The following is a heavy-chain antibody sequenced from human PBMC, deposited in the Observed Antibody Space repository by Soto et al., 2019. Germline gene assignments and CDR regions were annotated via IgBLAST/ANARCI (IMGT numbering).Heavy chain of an antibody. V-gene: IGHV1-18*01. Sequence: ASVKVSCKASGYTFTSYGISWVRQAPGQGLEWMGWISAYNGNTNYAQKLQGRVTMTRNTSISTAYMELSSLRSEDTAVYYCARSDDILTGNNWFDPWGQGTLVTVSS. D-gene: IGHD3-9*01. J-gene: IGHJ5*02. CDR2: ISAYNGNT. CDR3: ARSDDILTGNNWFDP. CDR1: GYTFTSYG.